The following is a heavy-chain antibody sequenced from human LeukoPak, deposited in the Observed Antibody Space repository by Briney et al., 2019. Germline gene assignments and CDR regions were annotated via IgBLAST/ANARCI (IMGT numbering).Heavy chain of an antibody. Sequence: GGSLRLSGAASGFTFGTYAMSWVRQAPEKGLEWVSAISGSGGTTKYADSVNGRFTISRDNSKNTLYLQMNSLSADDTAVYYCAKAYSTSWYHLAGSWGQGTLVTVSS. CDR3: AKAYSTSWYHLAGS. CDR2: ISGSGGTT. V-gene: IGHV3-23*01. CDR1: GFTFGTYA. D-gene: IGHD6-13*01. J-gene: IGHJ5*02.